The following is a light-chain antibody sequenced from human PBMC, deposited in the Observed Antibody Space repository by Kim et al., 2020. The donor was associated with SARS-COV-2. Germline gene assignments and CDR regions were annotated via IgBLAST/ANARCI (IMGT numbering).Light chain of an antibody. CDR3: QQYNNWPPYT. CDR1: QSVSTN. J-gene: IGKJ2*01. Sequence: SPRRGATLSCTASQSVSTNLAWYQQRLGQAPRLLIYGASTRATGIPARFSGSGSGTEFTLTITSLQSEDFAVYFCQQYNNWPPYTFGQGTKLEI. V-gene: IGKV3-15*01. CDR2: GAS.